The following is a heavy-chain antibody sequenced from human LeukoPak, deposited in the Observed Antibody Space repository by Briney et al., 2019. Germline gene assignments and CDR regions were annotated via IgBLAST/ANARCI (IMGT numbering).Heavy chain of an antibody. Sequence: SETLSLTCTVSGGSISSSSYYWGWIRQPPGKGLEWIGSIYYSGSTYYNPSLKSRVTISVDTSKNQFSLKLSSVTAADTAVYYCARADDSSGYYYEAVNAFDIWGRGTMVTVSS. D-gene: IGHD3-22*01. J-gene: IGHJ3*02. V-gene: IGHV4-39*07. CDR1: GGSISSSSYY. CDR3: ARADDSSGYYYEAVNAFDI. CDR2: IYYSGST.